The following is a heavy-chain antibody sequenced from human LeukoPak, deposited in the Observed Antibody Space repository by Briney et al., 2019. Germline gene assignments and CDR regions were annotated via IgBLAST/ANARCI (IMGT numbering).Heavy chain of an antibody. CDR3: ARYRGDYVSLPSPFDY. J-gene: IGHJ4*02. CDR1: GYRFTDYW. CDR2: ISPEDSDT. Sequence: RGESLKISCKGSGYRFTDYWIGWVRQMPGKGLERMGIISPEDSDTRYSPPFQGQVTISAEEPISTAYLQWSSLQASDTAMYYCARYRGDYVSLPSPFDYWGQGTLVTVSS. D-gene: IGHD4-17*01. V-gene: IGHV5-51*01.